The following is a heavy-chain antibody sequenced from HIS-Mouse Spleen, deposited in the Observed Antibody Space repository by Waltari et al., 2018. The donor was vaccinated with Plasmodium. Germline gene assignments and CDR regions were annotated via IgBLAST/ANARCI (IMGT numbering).Heavy chain of an antibody. CDR2: TNHSGST. CDR3: ARTGDYGGNS. CDR1: GGSFSGYY. D-gene: IGHD4-17*01. Sequence: QVQLQQWGAGLLKPSETLSLTCAVYGGSFSGYYWSWIRQPPGKGLEWIGETNHSGSTNNNPPLKGRATISLDTSKNQFSLKLSSVTAADTAVYYCARTGDYGGNSWGQGTLVTVSS. V-gene: IGHV4-34*04. J-gene: IGHJ4*02.